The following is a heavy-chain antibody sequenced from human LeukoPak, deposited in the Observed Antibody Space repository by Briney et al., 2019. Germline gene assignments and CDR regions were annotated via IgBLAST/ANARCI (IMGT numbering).Heavy chain of an antibody. CDR2: ISSSRTYI. Sequence: PGGSLRLSCAASGFPFSSYSMNWVRQAPGKGLEWVSSISSSRTYIYYADSVKGRFTISRDNAKNSLYLQMNSLRAEDTAVYYCARRAGAYSHPYDYWGQGTLVTVSS. CDR1: GFPFSSYS. CDR3: ARRAGAYSHPYDY. J-gene: IGHJ4*02. V-gene: IGHV3-21*04. D-gene: IGHD4/OR15-4a*01.